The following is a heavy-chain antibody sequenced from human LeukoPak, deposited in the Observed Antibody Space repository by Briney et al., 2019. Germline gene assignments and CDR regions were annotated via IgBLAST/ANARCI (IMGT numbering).Heavy chain of an antibody. D-gene: IGHD3-22*01. Sequence: GALRLSCAASGFTFSSYSMNWVRQAPGKGLEWVSSISSSSSYIYYADSVKGRFTISRDNAKNSLYLQMNSLRAEDTAVYYCAREYDSSPDAFDIWGQGTMVTVSS. CDR1: GFTFSSYS. V-gene: IGHV3-21*01. CDR2: ISSSSSYI. CDR3: AREYDSSPDAFDI. J-gene: IGHJ3*02.